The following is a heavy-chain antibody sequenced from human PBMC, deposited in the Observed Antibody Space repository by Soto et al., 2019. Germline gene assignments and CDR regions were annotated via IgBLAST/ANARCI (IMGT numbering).Heavy chain of an antibody. Sequence: EVQLVESGGGLVQPGGSLRLSCEASGFIFSDHYIDWVRQAPGKGLECIGRVRTNTYSYSTEYAASVKGRFTISRDDSKNSVYLQLNSLKTDDTTFYYCVRIARRRTSFDYWGQGTLGTVSS. CDR2: VRTNTYSYST. J-gene: IGHJ4*02. V-gene: IGHV3-72*01. CDR1: GFIFSDHY. CDR3: VRIARRRTSFDY. D-gene: IGHD1-26*01.